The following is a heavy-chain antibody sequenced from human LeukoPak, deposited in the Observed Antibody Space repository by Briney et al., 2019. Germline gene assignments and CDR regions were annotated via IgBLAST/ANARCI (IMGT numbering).Heavy chain of an antibody. J-gene: IGHJ6*02. CDR2: ISSSSSYI. V-gene: IGHV3-21*01. Sequence: GGSLRLSCAASGFTFSNYGMNWVRQAPGKGLEWVSSISSSSSYIYYADSVKGRFTISRDNAKNSLYLQMNSLRAEDTAVYYCARRFPRYDYYYGMDVWGQGTTVTVSS. D-gene: IGHD1-14*01. CDR3: ARRFPRYDYYYGMDV. CDR1: GFTFSNYG.